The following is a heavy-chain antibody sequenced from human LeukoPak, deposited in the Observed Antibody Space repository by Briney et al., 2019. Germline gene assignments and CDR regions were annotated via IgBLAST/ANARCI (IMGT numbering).Heavy chain of an antibody. J-gene: IGHJ4*02. V-gene: IGHV3-30-3*01. CDR2: ISYDGSNK. CDR1: GFTFSSYA. D-gene: IGHD6-13*01. CDR3: AREGPFPYSSRETFDY. Sequence: GGSLRLSCAASGFTFSSYAMHWARQAPGKGLEWVAVISYDGSNKYYADSVKGRFTISRDNSKNTLYLQMNSLRAEDTAVYYCAREGPFPYSSRETFDYWGQGTLVTVSS.